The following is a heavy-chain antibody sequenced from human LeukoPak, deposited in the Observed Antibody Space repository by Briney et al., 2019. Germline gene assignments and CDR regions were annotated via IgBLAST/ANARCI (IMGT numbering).Heavy chain of an antibody. D-gene: IGHD5-24*01. CDR3: ARCVMATSFDP. CDR2: IYYSGST. V-gene: IGHV4-59*01. CDR1: GGSISSYY. Sequence: KPSETLSLTCTGSGGSISSYYWSWIRQPPGKGLEWIGYIYYSGSTNYNPSLKSRVTISVDTSKNQFSLKLSSVTAADTAVYYCARCVMATSFDPWGQGTLVTVSS. J-gene: IGHJ5*02.